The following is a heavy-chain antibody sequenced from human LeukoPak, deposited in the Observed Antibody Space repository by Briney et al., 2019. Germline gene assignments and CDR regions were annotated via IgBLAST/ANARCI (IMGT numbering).Heavy chain of an antibody. CDR2: ISGRSSHM. V-gene: IGHV3-21*01. CDR3: GRAFPPLRVSSAGDF. J-gene: IGHJ4*02. D-gene: IGHD3-16*01. CDR1: GFTFSDYD. Sequence: GESLTLSCSASGFTFSDYDMNWVRQAPGKGLEWVSSISGRSSHMYYGESVKGRFSIYRDNAKNSLYLQMYSLGAEDTAVYYCGRAFPPLRVSSAGDFWGQGTLVTVSS.